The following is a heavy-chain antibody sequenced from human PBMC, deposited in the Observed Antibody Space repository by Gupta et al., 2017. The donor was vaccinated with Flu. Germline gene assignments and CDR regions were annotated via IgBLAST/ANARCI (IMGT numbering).Heavy chain of an antibody. Sequence: EVQLLESGGGLVQPGGSLRLSCAASGFPFRSYAMSWVRQAPGKGLEWVSAISGSGGSTYYADSVKGRFTISRDNSKNTLYLQMNSLRAEDTAVYYCANGRGWLSPEWYFDLWGRGTLVTVSS. CDR3: ANGRGWLSPEWYFDL. CDR2: ISGSGGST. CDR1: GFPFRSYA. V-gene: IGHV3-23*01. D-gene: IGHD3-22*01. J-gene: IGHJ2*01.